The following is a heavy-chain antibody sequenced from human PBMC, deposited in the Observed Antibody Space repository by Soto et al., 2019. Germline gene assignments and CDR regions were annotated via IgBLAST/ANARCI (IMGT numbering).Heavy chain of an antibody. CDR3: ASRDPGTSVDY. CDR1: GGSFTSNNW. V-gene: IGHV4-4*02. Sequence: QVQLQESGPELVKPSGTLSLTCAVSGGSFTSNNWWTWVRQPPGQGLEWIGEIYRTGSTNYNPSLKSRVTISRDKSENQFSLKVTSLTAADTAVYYCASRDPGTSVDYWGQGTLVTVSS. CDR2: IYRTGST. J-gene: IGHJ4*02. D-gene: IGHD1-7*01.